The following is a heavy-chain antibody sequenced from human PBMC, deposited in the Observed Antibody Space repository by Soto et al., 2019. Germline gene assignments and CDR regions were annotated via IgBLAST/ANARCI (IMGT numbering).Heavy chain of an antibody. CDR2: ISGSGGST. J-gene: IGHJ4*01. D-gene: IGHD5-18*01. CDR3: ARGIYSYGYNSFDY. CDR1: GFTFSSYA. V-gene: IGHV3-23*01. Sequence: PGGSLRLSCAASGFTFSSYAMSWVRQAPGKGLEWVSAISGSGGSTYDAASVKGRFTISRDNSKNTLYLQMNSLRAEDTAVYYCARGIYSYGYNSFDYWSQGTLVTAPQ.